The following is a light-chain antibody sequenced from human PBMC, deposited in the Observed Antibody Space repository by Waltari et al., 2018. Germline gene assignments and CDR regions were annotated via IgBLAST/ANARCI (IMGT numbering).Light chain of an antibody. CDR2: WAS. CDR3: QQYYTTPFT. Sequence: DIVMTQSPDSLAVSLGEGATMKCKSSQSVLSSIYNKNCLVWYQQKPGQPPKPLIYWASTRESGVPDRFSGSWSETDFTLTISSLQAEDVAVYYCQQYYTTPFTFGPGTKVDIK. V-gene: IGKV4-1*01. CDR1: QSVLSSIYNKNC. J-gene: IGKJ3*01.